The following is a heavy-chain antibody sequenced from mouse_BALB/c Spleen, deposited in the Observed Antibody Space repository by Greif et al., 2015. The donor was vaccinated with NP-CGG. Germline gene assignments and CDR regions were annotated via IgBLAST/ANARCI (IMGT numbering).Heavy chain of an antibody. D-gene: IGHD3-2*01. CDR3: ARSDSSGYGAWFAY. J-gene: IGHJ3*01. CDR1: GYTFTSYV. Sequence: VQLQQSGPGLVKPGASVKMSCKASGYTFTSYVMHWVKQKPGQGLEWIGYINPYNDGTKYNEKFKGKATLTSDKSSSTAYMELSSLTSEDSAVYYCARSDSSGYGAWFAYWGQGTLVTVSA. CDR2: INPYNDGT. V-gene: IGHV1-14*01.